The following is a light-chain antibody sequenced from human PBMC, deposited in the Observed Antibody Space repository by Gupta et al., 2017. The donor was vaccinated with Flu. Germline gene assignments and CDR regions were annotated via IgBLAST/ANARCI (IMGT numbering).Light chain of an antibody. J-gene: IGKJ1*01. CDR2: AAS. Sequence: DIQMTQSTSSLSASVGDRVTITCRASQSISSYLNWYQQKPGQAHKLLIYAASSLQSGVPSRFSGSGSGTDFTLTISSLQPEDFSTYYCQQSYSTPPGTFGQGTKVEIK. CDR3: QQSYSTPPGT. CDR1: QSISSY. V-gene: IGKV1-39*01.